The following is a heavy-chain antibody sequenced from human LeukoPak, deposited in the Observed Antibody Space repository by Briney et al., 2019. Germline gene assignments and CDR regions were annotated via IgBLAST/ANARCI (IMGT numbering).Heavy chain of an antibody. V-gene: IGHV1-18*01. D-gene: IGHD5-24*01. Sequence: ASVKDSCKPSGYTSTSYGVRCVPQAPGQGLEWMGWISAYNGNTNYAQKLQGRVTMTTDTSTSTAYMELRNLRSDDTAVYYWSRVLLMAPYYYMVVWGKGTTVTVSS. CDR3: SRVLLMAPYYYMVV. J-gene: IGHJ6*03. CDR1: GYTSTSYG. CDR2: ISAYNGNT.